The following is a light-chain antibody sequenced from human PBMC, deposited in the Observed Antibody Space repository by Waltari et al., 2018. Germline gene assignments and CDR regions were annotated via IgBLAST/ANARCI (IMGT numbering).Light chain of an antibody. CDR2: GAS. CDR3: QNHERLPAM. Sequence: VVLTQSPGTLSLSPGERATLSCRASQSIGRYLAWYQQKPGQAPRPLIYGASTRASGIPDRFSGSGSGTDFSLSISRLEPEDFAVYYCQNHERLPAMFGQGTRVEIK. V-gene: IGKV3-20*01. J-gene: IGKJ1*01. CDR1: QSIGRY.